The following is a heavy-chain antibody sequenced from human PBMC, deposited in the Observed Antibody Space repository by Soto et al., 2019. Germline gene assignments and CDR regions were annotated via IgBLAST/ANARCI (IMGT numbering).Heavy chain of an antibody. D-gene: IGHD4-17*01. CDR3: ARGYGDNIHRIYWYFDL. J-gene: IGHJ2*01. Sequence: ASVKVSCKASGYTFTSYSMLWVRQAPGQGLEWMGIINPSGGSTSYAQRFQGRVTMTRGTSTRTVYMEVSSPRSEDTAVYYCARGYGDNIHRIYWYFDLCGRGTLVTVSS. CDR1: GYTFTSYS. V-gene: IGHV1-46*01. CDR2: INPSGGST.